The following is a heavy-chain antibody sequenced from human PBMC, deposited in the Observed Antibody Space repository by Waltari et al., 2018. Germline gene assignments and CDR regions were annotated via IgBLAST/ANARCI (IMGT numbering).Heavy chain of an antibody. D-gene: IGHD6-13*01. CDR3: AGGPQSGASSAWYGWFDP. J-gene: IGHJ5*02. Sequence: EVQLVESGGNLVQPGGSLRLSCAASGFTFTSHWMHWGRPAPGKGLVWVSRINSDGSNTRYADSGKGRFTISRDNAKNTLYLEMNSLRAEDTAVYFCAGGPQSGASSAWYGWFDPWGQGTLVTVSS. V-gene: IGHV3-74*01. CDR1: GFTFTSHW. CDR2: INSDGSNT.